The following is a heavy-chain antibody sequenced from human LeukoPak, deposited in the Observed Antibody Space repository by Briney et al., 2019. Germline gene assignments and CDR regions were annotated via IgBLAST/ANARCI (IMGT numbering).Heavy chain of an antibody. CDR1: GFTFSSYG. D-gene: IGHD3-3*01. V-gene: IGHV3-30*02. CDR2: IRYDGSNK. J-gene: IGHJ4*02. Sequence: AGGSLRLSCAASGFTFSSYGMHWVRQAPGKGLEWVAFIRYDGSNKYYADSVKGRFTISRDNSKNTLYLQMNSLRAEDTAVYYCAKDDFGVAPFDYWGQGTLVTVSS. CDR3: AKDDFGVAPFDY.